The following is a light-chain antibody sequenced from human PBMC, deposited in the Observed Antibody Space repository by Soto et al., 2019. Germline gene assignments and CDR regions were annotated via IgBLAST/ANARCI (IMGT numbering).Light chain of an antibody. CDR2: GNS. CDR3: QSYDSSVSPV. J-gene: IGLJ2*01. V-gene: IGLV1-40*01. CDR1: SSNIGAGYD. Sequence: QSVLTQPPSVSGAPGQRVTISCTGSSSNIGAGYDVHWYQQLPGTAPKLLIYGNSNRPSGVPDRFSGSKSGTSASLAITGLQAEYEADYYCQSYDSSVSPVFGGGTKLTVL.